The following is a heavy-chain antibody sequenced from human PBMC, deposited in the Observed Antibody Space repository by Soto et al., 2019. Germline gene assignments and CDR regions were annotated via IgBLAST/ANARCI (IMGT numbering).Heavy chain of an antibody. CDR1: GYIFTGYH. CDR3: ARDARGTRGFDEMDI. V-gene: IGHV1-2*02. CDR2: INPNSGDT. Sequence: ASVKVSCKASGYIFTGYHIHWVRQAPERGLEWMGWINPNSGDTEYAQNFQGRVTMTRDTSFNLVYMEMSGLMSDDTAVYYCARDARGTRGFDEMDIWGQGTTVTVYS. J-gene: IGHJ6*02. D-gene: IGHD3-9*01.